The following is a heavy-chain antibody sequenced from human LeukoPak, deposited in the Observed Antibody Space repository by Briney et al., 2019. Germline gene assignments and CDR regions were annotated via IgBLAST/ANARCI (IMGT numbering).Heavy chain of an antibody. D-gene: IGHD3-10*01. J-gene: IGHJ4*02. Sequence: GESLKTSCKGSGYSFTSYWIGWVRQMPGKGLEWMGIIYPGDSDTRYSPSFQGQVTISADKSISTAYLQWSSLKASDTAMYYCARLSYGSGSYYLTRIDYWGQGTLVTVSS. V-gene: IGHV5-51*01. CDR2: IYPGDSDT. CDR3: ARLSYGSGSYYLTRIDY. CDR1: GYSFTSYW.